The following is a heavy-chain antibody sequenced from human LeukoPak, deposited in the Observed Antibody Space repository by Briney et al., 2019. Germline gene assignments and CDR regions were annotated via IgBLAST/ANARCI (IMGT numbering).Heavy chain of an antibody. Sequence: SETLSLTCTASGGSISSYYWSWIRQPPGKGLEWIGYIYYSGSTNYNPSLKSRVTISVDTSKNQFSLKLSSVTAADTAVYYCARGVIDCSSTSCYDHFDYWGQGTLVTVSS. CDR1: GGSISSYY. V-gene: IGHV4-59*01. CDR3: ARGVIDCSSTSCYDHFDY. D-gene: IGHD2-2*01. CDR2: IYYSGST. J-gene: IGHJ4*02.